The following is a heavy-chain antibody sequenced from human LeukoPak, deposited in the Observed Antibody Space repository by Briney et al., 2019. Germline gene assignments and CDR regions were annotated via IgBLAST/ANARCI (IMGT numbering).Heavy chain of an antibody. D-gene: IGHD1-26*01. CDR1: GFTFSSYW. CDR2: INNDGSST. Sequence: GGSLRLSCAASGFTFSSYWMHWVRQAPGKGLMWVSRINNDGSSTSYADSVKGRFTISRDNAKNTLYLQMNGLRAEDTAVYYCARGVGATQSFYFYYMDVWGKGTTVTISS. V-gene: IGHV3-74*01. J-gene: IGHJ6*03. CDR3: ARGVGATQSFYFYYMDV.